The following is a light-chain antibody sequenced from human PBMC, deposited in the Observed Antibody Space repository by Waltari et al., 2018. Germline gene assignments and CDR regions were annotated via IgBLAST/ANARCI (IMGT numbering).Light chain of an antibody. J-gene: IGKJ2*01. CDR3: QQYYSTPYT. CDR2: WAS. V-gene: IGKV4-1*01. Sequence: DFVMTQSPHSLAVSLGERATINCKSSQSILYRSNNQNYLAWYQQEPGQPPKLLIYWASTRESGVPGRFSGSASGTDFTLTISSLQAEDVAVYYCQQYYSTPYTFGQGTKLEIK. CDR1: QSILYRSNNQNY.